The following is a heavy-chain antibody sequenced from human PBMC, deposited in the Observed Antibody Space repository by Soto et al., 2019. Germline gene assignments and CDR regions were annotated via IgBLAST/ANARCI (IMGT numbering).Heavy chain of an antibody. D-gene: IGHD3-22*01. Sequence: VQVVESGGGFIHPGGSLRLSCAASEFTVSNNYMSWVRQAPGKGLEWVSVIYGDGDTYYADSVKGRFTISRDNSKNTQYLQMNDLRAEDTAVYYCARRGYYYESSGYYPLFDCWGQGTLVTVST. CDR1: EFTVSNNY. J-gene: IGHJ4*02. V-gene: IGHV3-53*01. CDR2: IYGDGDT. CDR3: ARRGYYYESSGYYPLFDC.